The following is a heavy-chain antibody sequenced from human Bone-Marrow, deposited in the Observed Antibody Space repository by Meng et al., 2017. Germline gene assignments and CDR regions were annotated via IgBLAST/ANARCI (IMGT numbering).Heavy chain of an antibody. CDR3: SGHVDY. CDR2: MKSNVDGGTV. J-gene: IGHJ4*01. Sequence: GESLKISCAASGFTFSNAWMTWVRQAPGKGLEWIGRMKSNVDGGTVDYAAAVKGRFFISRDDSENTFYLPMNSLKTEDTAVYYCSGHVDYWGHVTLVTVSS. V-gene: IGHV3-15*01. CDR1: GFTFSNAW.